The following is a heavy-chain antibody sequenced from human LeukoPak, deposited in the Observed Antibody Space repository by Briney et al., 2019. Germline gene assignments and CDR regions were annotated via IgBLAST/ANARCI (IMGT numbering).Heavy chain of an antibody. Sequence: EGSLRLSCAASGFTFSSYAMSWVRQAPGKGLEWVSAISGSGGSTYYADSVKGRFTISRDNSKNTLYLQMNSLRAEDTAVYYCAKDSSSSWYRPAYFDYWGQGTLVTVSS. J-gene: IGHJ4*02. CDR1: GFTFSSYA. D-gene: IGHD6-13*01. CDR2: ISGSGGST. CDR3: AKDSSSSWYRPAYFDY. V-gene: IGHV3-23*01.